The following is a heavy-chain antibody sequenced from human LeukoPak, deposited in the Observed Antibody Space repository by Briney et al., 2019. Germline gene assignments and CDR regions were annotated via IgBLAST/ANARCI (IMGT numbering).Heavy chain of an antibody. D-gene: IGHD1-26*01. CDR2: IRYDGSNK. CDR1: GFTFSSYD. V-gene: IGHV3-30*02. Sequence: GGSLRLSCAASGFTFSSYDMHWVRQAPGKGLEWVALIRYDGSNKCHRDSVKGRFTSSRDNSKNTLYLQMNSLRVGDTAVYYCAKDVGGTAGWFDPWGQGTLVTVSS. J-gene: IGHJ5*02. CDR3: AKDVGGTAGWFDP.